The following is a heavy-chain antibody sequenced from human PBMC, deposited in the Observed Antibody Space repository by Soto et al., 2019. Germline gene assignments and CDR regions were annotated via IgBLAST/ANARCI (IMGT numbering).Heavy chain of an antibody. Sequence: SETLSLTCAVYGGSFSGYYWSWIRQPPGKGLEWIGEINHSGSTNYNPSLKSRVTISVDTSKNQFSLKVTSVTAADTAVFYCARVGRGDYGAYSYMDVWGKGTTVTVSS. CDR2: INHSGST. CDR3: ARVGRGDYGAYSYMDV. D-gene: IGHD4-17*01. CDR1: GGSFSGYY. V-gene: IGHV4-34*01. J-gene: IGHJ6*03.